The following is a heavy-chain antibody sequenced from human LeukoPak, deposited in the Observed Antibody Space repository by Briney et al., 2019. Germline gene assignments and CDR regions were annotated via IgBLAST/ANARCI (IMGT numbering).Heavy chain of an antibody. CDR1: GFTFSSYA. CDR3: ARGGSDRYQLLSYYYYYYMDV. J-gene: IGHJ6*03. Sequence: GGSLRLSCAASGFTFSSYAMSWVRQAPGKGLEWVSAISGSGGSTYYADSVKGRFTISRDNSKNTLYLQMNSLRAEDTAVYYCARGGSDRYQLLSYYYYYYMDVWGKGTTVTVSS. V-gene: IGHV3-23*01. D-gene: IGHD2-2*01. CDR2: ISGSGGST.